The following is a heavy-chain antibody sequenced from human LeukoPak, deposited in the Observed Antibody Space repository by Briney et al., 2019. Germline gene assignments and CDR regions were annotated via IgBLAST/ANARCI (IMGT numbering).Heavy chain of an antibody. Sequence: SETLSLTCAVSGGSISIYYWSWIRQAPGKGLEWIGYIYNSGSTNYNPSLKSRVTISVDTSKNQFSLNLSSVTAADTAVYYCARVVRVAGTFDYWGQGTLVTVSS. CDR1: GGSISIYY. V-gene: IGHV4-4*09. CDR2: IYNSGST. J-gene: IGHJ4*02. CDR3: ARVVRVAGTFDY. D-gene: IGHD6-19*01.